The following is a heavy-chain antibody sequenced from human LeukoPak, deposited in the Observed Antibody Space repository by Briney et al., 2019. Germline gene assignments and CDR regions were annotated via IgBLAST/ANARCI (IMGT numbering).Heavy chain of an antibody. V-gene: IGHV1-69*13. CDR2: IIPIFGTA. J-gene: IGHJ4*02. CDR3: ARDGSNYDSSGYYPAPNFDY. CDR1: GGTFSSYA. D-gene: IGHD3-22*01. Sequence: ASVKVSCKASGGTFSSYAISWVRQAPGQGLEWMGGIIPIFGTANYAQRFQGRVTITADESTSTAYMELSSLRSEDTAVYYCARDGSNYDSSGYYPAPNFDYWGQGTLVTVSS.